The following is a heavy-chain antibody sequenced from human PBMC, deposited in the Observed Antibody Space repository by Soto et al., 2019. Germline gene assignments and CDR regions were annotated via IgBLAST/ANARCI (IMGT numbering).Heavy chain of an antibody. J-gene: IGHJ4*02. CDR1: GGSFSGYY. CDR2: INHSGST. V-gene: IGHV4-34*01. Sequence: QVQLQQWGAGLLNPSETLSLTCAVYGGSFSGYYWSWIRQPPGKGLAWIGEINHSGSTHYNPSLKRGVTISVDTSKNQFSLKLSYVTAADTAVYYCARGGRAYGSGSYFWSFDYWGQGTLVTVSS. CDR3: ARGGRAYGSGSYFWSFDY. D-gene: IGHD3-10*01.